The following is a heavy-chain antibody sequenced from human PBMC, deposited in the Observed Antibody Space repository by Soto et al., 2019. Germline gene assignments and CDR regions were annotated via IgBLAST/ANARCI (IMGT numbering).Heavy chain of an antibody. CDR2: INHSGRT. D-gene: IGHD4-17*01. Sequence: SETLSLTCAVYGGSFSGYYWSWIRQPPGKGLEWSGEINHSGRTNYHQSPKRRVTISVDTSKNQSSLKLSSVTAADTALYYCASPAHGDSPCGWGQGTLVTVSS. CDR3: ASPAHGDSPCG. CDR1: GGSFSGYY. J-gene: IGHJ4*02. V-gene: IGHV4-34*01.